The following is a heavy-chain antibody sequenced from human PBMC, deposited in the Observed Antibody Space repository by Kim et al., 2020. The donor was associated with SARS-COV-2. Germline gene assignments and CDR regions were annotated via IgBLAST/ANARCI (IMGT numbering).Heavy chain of an antibody. CDR1: GFTFSSYS. J-gene: IGHJ5*02. D-gene: IGHD6-13*01. Sequence: GGSLRLSCAASGFTFSSYSMNWVRQAPGKGLEWVSSISSSSSYTYYADSVKGRFTISRDNAKNSLYLQMNSLRAEDTAVYYCARISQRPDFIAAAAGFDPWGQGTLVTVSS. CDR2: ISSSSSYT. V-gene: IGHV3-21*01. CDR3: ARISQRPDFIAAAAGFDP.